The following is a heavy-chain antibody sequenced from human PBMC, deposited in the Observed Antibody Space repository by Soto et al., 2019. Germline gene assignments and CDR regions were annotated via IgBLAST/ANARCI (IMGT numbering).Heavy chain of an antibody. CDR2: ISAYNGNT. V-gene: IGHV1-18*01. CDR1: GYTFTSYG. J-gene: IGHJ6*03. Sequence: ASVKVSCKASGYTFTSYGISWVRQAPGQGLEWMGWISAYNGNTNYAQKLQGRVTMTTDTSTSTAYMELRSLRSDDTAVYYCARLRAPTTADYYYDLDVWGKGTTVTVSS. CDR3: ARLRAPTTADYYYDLDV. D-gene: IGHD4-4*01.